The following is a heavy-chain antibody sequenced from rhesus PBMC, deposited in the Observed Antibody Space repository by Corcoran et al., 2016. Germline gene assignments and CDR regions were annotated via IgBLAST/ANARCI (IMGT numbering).Heavy chain of an antibody. D-gene: IGHD1-26*01. CDR1: GFSLTTSGMG. J-gene: IGHJ4*01. CDR3: ARYNWNYGYFDY. CDR2: IYWDDDK. V-gene: IGHV2-174*01. Sequence: QVTLKESGPALVKPTQTLTLTCTFSGFSLTTSGMGVGWIRQPPGKALEWLALIYWDDDKRYSTSLKSRLTISKDTSKKQVVLTMTNMDPVDTATYYCARYNWNYGYFDYWGQGVLVTVSS.